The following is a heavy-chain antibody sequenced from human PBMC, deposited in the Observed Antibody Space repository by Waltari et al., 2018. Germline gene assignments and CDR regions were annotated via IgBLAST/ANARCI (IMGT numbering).Heavy chain of an antibody. CDR3: AREYSRICFHALDG. Sequence: QVHVVESGGGVVQPGGSLRLSCAASGFTLGNYGMHWVRQAPGKGLEWVVVIQYDGSIKNYADSVKGRFTISRENSKNTLYLEMKSLRAEDTAVYYCAREYSRICFHALDGWGQGTAVTVSS. J-gene: IGHJ6*02. V-gene: IGHV3-33*05. CDR2: IQYDGSIK. D-gene: IGHD6-13*01. CDR1: GFTLGNYG.